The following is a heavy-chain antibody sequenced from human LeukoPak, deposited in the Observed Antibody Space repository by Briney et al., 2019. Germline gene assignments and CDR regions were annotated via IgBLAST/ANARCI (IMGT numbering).Heavy chain of an antibody. Sequence: GGSLRLSCAASGFTFSSYGMHWVRQAPGKGLEWVAVISYDGSNKYYADSVKGRFTISRDNSKNTLYLQMNSLRAEDTAVYYCAKDSSGWYTSAFDIWGQGTMVTVSS. CDR2: ISYDGSNK. J-gene: IGHJ3*02. D-gene: IGHD6-19*01. CDR3: AKDSSGWYTSAFDI. V-gene: IGHV3-30*18. CDR1: GFTFSSYG.